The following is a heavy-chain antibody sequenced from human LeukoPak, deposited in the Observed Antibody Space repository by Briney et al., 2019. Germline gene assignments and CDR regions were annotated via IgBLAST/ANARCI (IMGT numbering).Heavy chain of an antibody. CDR1: GYTFTGYY. J-gene: IGHJ3*02. V-gene: IGHV1-2*04. CDR3: ARYGCSGGSCYSDI. D-gene: IGHD2-15*01. CDR2: INPNSGGT. Sequence: ASVKVSCKASGYTFTGYYMHWVPQAPGQGLEWMGWINPNSGGTNYAQKFQGWVTMTRDTSISTAYMELSRLRSEDTAVYYCARYGCSGGSCYSDIWGQGTMVTVSS.